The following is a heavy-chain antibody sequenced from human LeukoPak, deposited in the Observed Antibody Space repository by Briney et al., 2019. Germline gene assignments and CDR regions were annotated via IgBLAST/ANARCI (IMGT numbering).Heavy chain of an antibody. CDR1: GYTFTGYY. CDR3: ARGSIPELRYFDWIFDY. CDR2: INPNSGGT. V-gene: IGHV1-2*02. Sequence: ASVKVSCKASGYTFTGYYMHWVRQAPGQGLEWMGWINPNSGGTNYAQKFQGRVTMTRDTSISTAYMELSRLRSDDTAAYYCARGSIPELRYFDWIFDYWGQGTLVTVSS. D-gene: IGHD3-9*01. J-gene: IGHJ4*02.